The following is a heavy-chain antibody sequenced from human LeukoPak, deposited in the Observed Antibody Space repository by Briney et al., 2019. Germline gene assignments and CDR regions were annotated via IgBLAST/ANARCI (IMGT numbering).Heavy chain of an antibody. J-gene: IGHJ6*03. CDR1: GLTFSSYS. V-gene: IGHV3-21*01. D-gene: IGHD3-3*01. CDR2: ISSSSSYI. CDR3: ARVCDFWSGYCGYYMDV. Sequence: GGSLRLSCSASGLTFSSYSMNWVRQAPGKGLEWVSSISSSSSYIYYADSVKGRFTISRDNAKNSLYLQMNSLRAEDTAVYYCARVCDFWSGYCGYYMDVWGKGTTVTVSS.